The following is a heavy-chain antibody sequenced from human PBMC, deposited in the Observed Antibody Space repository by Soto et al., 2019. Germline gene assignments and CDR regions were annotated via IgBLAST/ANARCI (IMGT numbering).Heavy chain of an antibody. CDR2: IYYSGAT. Sequence: PSETLSLTCAVSGGSISSTTYYWAWIRQPPGKGLEWVATIYYSGATYYNPSLKSRLTISIDTSKNQFSLRLSSVTAADTAMYYGARYYDTSNRPYFHHWGQGTRVTVSS. CDR3: ARYYDTSNRPYFHH. CDR1: GGSISSTTYY. D-gene: IGHD3-22*01. J-gene: IGHJ1*01. V-gene: IGHV4-39*01.